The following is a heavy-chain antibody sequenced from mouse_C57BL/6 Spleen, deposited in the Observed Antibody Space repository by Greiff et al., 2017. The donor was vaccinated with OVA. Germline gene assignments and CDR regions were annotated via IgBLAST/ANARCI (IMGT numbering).Heavy chain of an antibody. V-gene: IGHV1-50*01. CDR3: AGGGNYVNY. D-gene: IGHD2-1*01. Sequence: VQLQQPGAELVKPGASVKLSCKASGYTFTSYWMQWVKQRPGQGLEWIGEIDPSDSYTNSNQKFKGKATLTVDTSSSTAYLQLSSLTSEDSAVYYCAGGGNYVNYWGQGTTLTVSS. CDR1: GYTFTSYW. J-gene: IGHJ2*01. CDR2: IDPSDSYT.